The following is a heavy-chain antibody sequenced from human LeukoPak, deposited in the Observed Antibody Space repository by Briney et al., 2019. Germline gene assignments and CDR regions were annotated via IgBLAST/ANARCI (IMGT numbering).Heavy chain of an antibody. CDR1: GGSISSSSYC. D-gene: IGHD3-9*01. CDR3: ARLTGYSSESWFDP. Sequence: SETLSLTCTVSGGSISSSSYCWGWIRQPPWKGLEWIGYIYYSGSTNYKSSLKSRVTISVDTSKNQFSLKLSSVTAADTAVYYCARLTGYSSESWFDPWGQGTLVTVSS. V-gene: IGHV4-61*05. CDR2: IYYSGST. J-gene: IGHJ5*02.